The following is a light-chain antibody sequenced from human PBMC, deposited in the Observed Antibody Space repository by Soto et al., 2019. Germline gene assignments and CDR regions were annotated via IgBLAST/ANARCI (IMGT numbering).Light chain of an antibody. CDR1: SSDVGGYNY. Sequence: QSALTQPASVSGSPGQSITISCTGTSSDVGGYNYVSWYQQHPAKAPKLMIYEVSNRTSGVSNRFSGSKSGNTASLTISGLQAEDEADYYCSSYTSSSTPLFGGGTKLAVL. J-gene: IGLJ2*01. V-gene: IGLV2-14*01. CDR2: EVS. CDR3: SSYTSSSTPL.